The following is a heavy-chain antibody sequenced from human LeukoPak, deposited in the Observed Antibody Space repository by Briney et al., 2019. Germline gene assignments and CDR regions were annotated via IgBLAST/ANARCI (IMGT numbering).Heavy chain of an antibody. J-gene: IGHJ4*02. Sequence: SETLSLTCTVSGYSISSGYHWGWIRPPPGKGLEWIGSIYYSGNTYYNASLKSQVSISIDTSKNQFSLRLTSVTAADTAVYYCARQTGSGLFILPGGQGTLVTVSS. CDR1: GYSISSGYH. V-gene: IGHV4-38-2*02. CDR3: ARQTGSGLFILP. D-gene: IGHD3/OR15-3a*01. CDR2: IYYSGNT.